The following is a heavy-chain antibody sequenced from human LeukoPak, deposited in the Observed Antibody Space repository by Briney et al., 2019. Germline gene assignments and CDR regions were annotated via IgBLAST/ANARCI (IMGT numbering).Heavy chain of an antibody. CDR2: IRSKAYGGTT. Sequence: PGRSLRISCTTSGFTFGDYAMSWVRQAPGKGREWVGFIRSKAYGGTTEYAASVKGRFTISRDDSKYIAYLQMNSLRTEDTAVYYCTKTTATDYYFDYWGQGTLVTVSS. J-gene: IGHJ4*02. CDR1: GFTFGDYA. V-gene: IGHV3-49*04. D-gene: IGHD4-17*01. CDR3: TKTTATDYYFDY.